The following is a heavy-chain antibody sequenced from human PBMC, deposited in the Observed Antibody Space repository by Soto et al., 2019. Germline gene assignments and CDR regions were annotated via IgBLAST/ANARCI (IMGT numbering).Heavy chain of an antibody. J-gene: IGHJ4*02. V-gene: IGHV4-34*01. Sequence: PSETLSLTCAVYGGTFSGYYWSWIRQPPGKGLEWIGEINHSGSTNYNPSLKSRVTISVDTSKNQFSLKLSSVTAADTAVYYCARTGYSYGYVGYWGQGTLVTVSS. CDR2: INHSGST. D-gene: IGHD5-18*01. CDR3: ARTGYSYGYVGY. CDR1: GGTFSGYY.